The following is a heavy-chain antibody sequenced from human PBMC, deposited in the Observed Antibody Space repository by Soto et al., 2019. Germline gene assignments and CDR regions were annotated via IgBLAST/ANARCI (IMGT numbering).Heavy chain of an antibody. CDR1: GYTFTSYG. CDR3: ARGRGTYYYDSSGYYGAAFDI. D-gene: IGHD3-22*01. J-gene: IGHJ3*02. CDR2: ISAYNGNT. Sequence: VKVSCKASGYTFTSYGISWVRQAPGQGLEWMGWISAYNGNTNYAQKLQGRVTMTTDTSTSTAYMELRSLRSDDTAVYYCARGRGTYYYDSSGYYGAAFDIWGQGTMVTVSS. V-gene: IGHV1-18*01.